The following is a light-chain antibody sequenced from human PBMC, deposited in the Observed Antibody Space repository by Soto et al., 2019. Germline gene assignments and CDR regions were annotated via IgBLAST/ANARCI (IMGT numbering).Light chain of an antibody. Sequence: EILMTQSPSTLSVSPGERATLSCRASQSVSSNLAWYQQKPGQAPRLFIYGASTRATGIPARFSGSGSETEFTLTISRLEPEDFAVYYCQQYGSSGTFGQGTKVDIK. CDR3: QQYGSSGT. CDR1: QSVSSN. CDR2: GAS. J-gene: IGKJ1*01. V-gene: IGKV3D-15*01.